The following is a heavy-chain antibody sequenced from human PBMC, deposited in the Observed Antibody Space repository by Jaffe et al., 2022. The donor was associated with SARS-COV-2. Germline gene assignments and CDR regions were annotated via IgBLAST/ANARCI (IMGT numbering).Heavy chain of an antibody. CDR2: ISSSTTTI. D-gene: IGHD2-15*01. J-gene: IGHJ4*02. CDR1: GFTFTSYS. Sequence: EVQLVESGGGLVQPGGSLRLSCAASGFTFTSYSMDWVRQAPGKGLEWVSYISSSTTTIYYADSVKGRFTISRDNAKNSLYLQMSSLRDEDTAVYYCARDLGSGTLFAYFDYWGQGTLVTVSS. CDR3: ARDLGSGTLFAYFDY. V-gene: IGHV3-48*02.